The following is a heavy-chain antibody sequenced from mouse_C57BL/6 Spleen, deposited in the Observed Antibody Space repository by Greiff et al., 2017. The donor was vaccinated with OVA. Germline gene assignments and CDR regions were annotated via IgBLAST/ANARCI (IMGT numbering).Heavy chain of an antibody. CDR2: ISRGSSTI. Sequence: EVKLVESGGGLVKPGGSLKLSCAASGFTFSDYGMHWVRQAPEQGLEWVAYISRGSSTIYYADTVKGRLTISRDNAKNTLFLQMTSLRSEDTAMYYCARAWFAYWGKGTLVTVSA. J-gene: IGHJ3*01. CDR1: GFTFSDYG. V-gene: IGHV5-17*01. CDR3: ARAWFAY.